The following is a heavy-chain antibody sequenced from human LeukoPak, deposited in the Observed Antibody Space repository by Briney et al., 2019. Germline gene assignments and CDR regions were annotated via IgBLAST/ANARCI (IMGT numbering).Heavy chain of an antibody. J-gene: IGHJ6*03. CDR3: ARAHMITSYYYYYYMGV. D-gene: IGHD3-16*01. V-gene: IGHV4-39*01. CDR1: GGSISSSSYY. CDR2: IYYSGST. Sequence: SETLSLTCTVSGGSISSSSYYWGWIRQPPGKGLEWIGSIYYSGSTYYNPSLKSRVTISVDTSKNQFSLKLSSVTAADTAVYYCARAHMITSYYYYYYMGVWGKGTTVTVSS.